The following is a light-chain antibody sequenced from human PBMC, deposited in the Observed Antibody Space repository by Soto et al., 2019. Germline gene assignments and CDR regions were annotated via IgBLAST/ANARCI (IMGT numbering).Light chain of an antibody. CDR2: GAS. J-gene: IGKJ3*01. Sequence: DIQMTQSPYSLSPSVGDSVSITCRASQSIGSYLNWYQYKSGEAPKLLIYGASTLQSGVPSRFRGSGSETEFTLTIGSLQPEDSATYFCQQSYDTPFTFGPGT. CDR3: QQSYDTPFT. CDR1: QSIGSY. V-gene: IGKV1-39*01.